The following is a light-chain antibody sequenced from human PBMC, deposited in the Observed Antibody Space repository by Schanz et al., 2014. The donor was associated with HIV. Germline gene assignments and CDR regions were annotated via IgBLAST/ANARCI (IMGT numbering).Light chain of an antibody. CDR3: QQRSNWPLT. CDR2: GAS. V-gene: IGKV3-11*01. J-gene: IGKJ4*01. Sequence: EIVLTQSPATLSLSPGERATLSCRASQSVSSFLAWYQQKPGQAPRLLIFGASTRATGIPARFSGSGSGTDFSLTISRLEPEDFAVYYCQQRSNWPLTFGGGTKVEIK. CDR1: QSVSSF.